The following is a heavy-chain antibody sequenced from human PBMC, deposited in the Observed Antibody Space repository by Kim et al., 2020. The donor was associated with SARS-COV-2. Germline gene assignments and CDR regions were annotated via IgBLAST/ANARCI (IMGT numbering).Heavy chain of an antibody. J-gene: IGHJ4*02. Sequence: YYATSVKGRCTISRDNSKNTLYLQMNSLRAEDTAVYYCAKDDAVAATGDYWGQGTLVTVSS. D-gene: IGHD6-19*01. CDR3: AKDDAVAATGDY. V-gene: IGHV3-30-3*02.